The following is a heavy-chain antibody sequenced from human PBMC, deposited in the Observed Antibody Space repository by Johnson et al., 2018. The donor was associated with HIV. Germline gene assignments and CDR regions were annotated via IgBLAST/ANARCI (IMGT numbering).Heavy chain of an antibody. CDR3: ARPDYGDYLAFDI. CDR2: IKEDGSEK. Sequence: VQLVESGGGLVQPGGSLRLSCAASGFTFSRYWMSWVRQAPGKGLEWVANIKEDGSEKYYVDSVKGRFTISRDNAKNAVHLQMNSLRAEDTAVYYCARPDYGDYLAFDIWGQGTMVIVSS. J-gene: IGHJ3*02. V-gene: IGHV3-7*01. CDR1: GFTFSRYW. D-gene: IGHD4-17*01.